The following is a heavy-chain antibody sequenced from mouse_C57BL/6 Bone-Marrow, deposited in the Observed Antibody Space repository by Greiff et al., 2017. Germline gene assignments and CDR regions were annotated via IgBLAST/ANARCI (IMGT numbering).Heavy chain of an antibody. CDR1: GYTFTSYW. V-gene: IGHV1-59*01. J-gene: IGHJ1*03. CDR2: IDPSDSYT. CDR3: ARDCGSSYWYFDV. D-gene: IGHD1-1*01. Sequence: QVQLQQPGAELVRPGTSVKLSCKASGYTFTSYWMHWVKQRPGQGLEWIGVIDPSDSYTNYNQKFKGKATLTVDTSSSTAYMQLSSLTSEDSAVYYCARDCGSSYWYFDVWGTGTTVTVSS.